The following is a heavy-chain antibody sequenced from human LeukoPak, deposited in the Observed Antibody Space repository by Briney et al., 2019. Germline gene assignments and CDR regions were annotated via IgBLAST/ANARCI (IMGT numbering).Heavy chain of an antibody. J-gene: IGHJ4*02. Sequence: GASVKVSCKASGYTFTSYGISWVRQAPGQGLEWMGWISASNGNTNYAQKLQGRVTMTTDTSTSTAYMELRSLRSDDTAVYYCARDIPPLYYDSSGYYYDYWGRGTLVTVSS. CDR3: ARDIPPLYYDSSGYYYDY. D-gene: IGHD3-22*01. CDR1: GYTFTSYG. V-gene: IGHV1-18*01. CDR2: ISASNGNT.